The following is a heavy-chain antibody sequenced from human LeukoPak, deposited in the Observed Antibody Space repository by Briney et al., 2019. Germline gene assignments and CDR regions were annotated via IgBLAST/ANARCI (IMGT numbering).Heavy chain of an antibody. D-gene: IGHD6-13*01. CDR2: ISGSGGST. J-gene: IGHJ5*02. CDR3: AKPGGSSWRNWFDP. CDR1: GFTFSTYA. Sequence: PGGSLRLSCAASGFTFSTYAMTWVRQPPGKGLEWVSTISGSGGSTSYADSVKGRFTISRDSSKNTLYLIMNSLRAEDTALYYCAKPGGSSWRNWFDPWGQGTLVIVSS. V-gene: IGHV3-23*01.